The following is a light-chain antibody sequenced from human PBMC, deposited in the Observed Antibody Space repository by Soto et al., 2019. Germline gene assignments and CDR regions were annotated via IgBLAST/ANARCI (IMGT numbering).Light chain of an antibody. J-gene: IGLJ1*01. Sequence: QSVLTQPASVAGSPGQSITISCTGTSSDVGRYNYVSWYQQHPGKAPKVMIYDVTNRHSGVSTRFSGSKSGNTASLTISGLQADDEADYYCSSYTTGTTYVFGTGTKLTVL. CDR1: SSDVGRYNY. CDR3: SSYTTGTTYV. V-gene: IGLV2-14*03. CDR2: DVT.